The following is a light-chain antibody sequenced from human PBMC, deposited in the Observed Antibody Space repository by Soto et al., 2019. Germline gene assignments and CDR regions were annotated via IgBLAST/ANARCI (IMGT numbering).Light chain of an antibody. V-gene: IGLV4-69*01. J-gene: IGLJ2*01. CDR1: SGHSSYA. CDR3: QTWDTGARVV. CDR2: LSSDGSH. Sequence: QLVLTQSPSGSTSLGASVKLTCTLSSGHSSYAIAWHQQQPEKGPRYLMKLSSDGSHSKGDGIPDRFSGSSSGAERYLTISSLQSEDESDYYCQTWDTGARVVFGGGTKLTLL.